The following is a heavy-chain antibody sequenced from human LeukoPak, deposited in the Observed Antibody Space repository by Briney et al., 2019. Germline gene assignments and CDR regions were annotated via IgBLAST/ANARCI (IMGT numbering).Heavy chain of an antibody. J-gene: IGHJ6*04. D-gene: IGHD3-16*01. Sequence: SETPSLTCAVYGGSFSGYYWSWIRQPPGKGLEWIGEINHSGSTNYNPSLKSRVTISVDTSKNQFSLKLSSVTAADTAVYYCAGLNVGAGFGMDVWGKGPTVTVSS. CDR3: AGLNVGAGFGMDV. CDR1: GGSFSGYY. CDR2: INHSGST. V-gene: IGHV4-34*01.